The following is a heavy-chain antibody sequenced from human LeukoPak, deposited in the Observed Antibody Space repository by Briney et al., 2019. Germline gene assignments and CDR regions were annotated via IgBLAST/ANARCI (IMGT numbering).Heavy chain of an antibody. Sequence: GGSLRLSCAASGFTFSNYWMTWVRQAPGKGLEWVANIKGDGSAKHYVGSVEGRFTISRDNAKRSLYLQMNGLRAEDTAVYYCATDPPWSNDAFDIWGQGTTVTVSS. CDR3: ATDPPWSNDAFDI. CDR1: GFTFSNYW. CDR2: IKGDGSAK. D-gene: IGHD2-8*02. J-gene: IGHJ3*02. V-gene: IGHV3-7*01.